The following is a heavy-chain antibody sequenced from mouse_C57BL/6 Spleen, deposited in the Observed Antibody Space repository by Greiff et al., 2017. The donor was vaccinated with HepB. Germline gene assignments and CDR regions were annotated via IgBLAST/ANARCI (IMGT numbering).Heavy chain of an antibody. D-gene: IGHD1-1*02. Sequence: QVQLQQPGAELVMPGASVKLSCKASGYTFTSYWMHWVKQRPGQGLEWIGEIDPSDSYTNYNQKFKGKSTLTVDKSSSTAYMQLISLTSADSAVCYCARGWSRGFGYWGQGTTLTVAS. V-gene: IGHV1-69*01. CDR2: IDPSDSYT. J-gene: IGHJ2*01. CDR3: ARGWSRGFGY. CDR1: GYTFTSYW.